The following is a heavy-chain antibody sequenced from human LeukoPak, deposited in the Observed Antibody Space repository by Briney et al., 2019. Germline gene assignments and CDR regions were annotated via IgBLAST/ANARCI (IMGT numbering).Heavy chain of an antibody. CDR1: GFTFSSYS. CDR3: AITIFGVVQPIPYY. CDR2: ISSSSSYI. V-gene: IGHV3-21*01. J-gene: IGHJ4*02. D-gene: IGHD3-3*01. Sequence: GGSLRLSCAVSGFTFSSYSMNWVRQAPGKGLEWVSSISSSSSYIYYADSLKGRFTISRDNAKNSLYLQMNSLRAEDTAVYYCAITIFGVVQPIPYYWGQGTLVTVSS.